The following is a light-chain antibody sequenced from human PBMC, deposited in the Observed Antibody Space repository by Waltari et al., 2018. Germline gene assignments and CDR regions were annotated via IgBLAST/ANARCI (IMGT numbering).Light chain of an antibody. V-gene: IGLV1-44*01. Sequence: QSVLTQPPSASATPGQRVTIPCSGSSSNIGSNAVNWYQQLPGAAPKLLIYINNQRPSVVPDRFSGSNSGTSASLAISGLQSEDEADYYCSTWDDSLHGVVFGGGTKLTVL. J-gene: IGLJ2*01. CDR1: SSNIGSNA. CDR3: STWDDSLHGVV. CDR2: INN.